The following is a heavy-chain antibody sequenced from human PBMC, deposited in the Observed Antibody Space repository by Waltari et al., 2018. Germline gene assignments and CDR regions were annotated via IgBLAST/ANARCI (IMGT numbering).Heavy chain of an antibody. D-gene: IGHD3-22*01. Sequence: QVQLVQSGAEVKKPGASVKVSCKASGYTFTGYYMHWVRQAPGQGLEWMGWINPNSGGTNYAQKFQGWVTRTRDTSSSTAYMELSRLRSDDTAVYYCARGYYDSSGYYYFDYWGQGTLVTVSS. CDR1: GYTFTGYY. CDR3: ARGYYDSSGYYYFDY. V-gene: IGHV1-2*04. J-gene: IGHJ4*02. CDR2: INPNSGGT.